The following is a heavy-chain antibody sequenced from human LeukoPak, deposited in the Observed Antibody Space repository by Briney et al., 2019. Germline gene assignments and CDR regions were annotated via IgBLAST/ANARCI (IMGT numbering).Heavy chain of an antibody. CDR2: INQDGRVI. D-gene: IGHD2-8*02. J-gene: IGHJ4*02. CDR1: GVYW. V-gene: IGHV3-7*01. CDR3: ATSSGAPGNM. Sequence: GGSLRLSCAVSGVYWMSWVRQAPGKGLEWVANINQDGRVIYYVDSVKGRFTISRDNAKNSLYLQMNSLRAEDTGVYYCATSSGAPGNMWGQGTLVTVSS.